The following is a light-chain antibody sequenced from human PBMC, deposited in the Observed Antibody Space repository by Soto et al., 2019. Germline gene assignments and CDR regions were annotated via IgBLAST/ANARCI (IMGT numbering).Light chain of an antibody. J-gene: IGLJ1*01. V-gene: IGLV1-44*01. CDR1: SSNIGSNT. CDR2: TNN. Sequence: QSALTQPPSASGAPGQRVTISCSGSSSNIGSNTVNWYQQLPGTAPKLLIYTNNQRPSGVRDRFSGSRSGTSASLAISGIQSEDESDSSCAAWAERLTGFVLGTGTKVTVL. CDR3: AAWAERLTGFV.